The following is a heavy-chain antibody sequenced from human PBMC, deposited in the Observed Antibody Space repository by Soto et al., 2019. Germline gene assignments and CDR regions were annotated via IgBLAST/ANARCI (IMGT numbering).Heavy chain of an antibody. V-gene: IGHV1-69*01. J-gene: IGHJ6*04. CDR3: ARSITIFGVVSYYYYGMDV. D-gene: IGHD3-3*01. Sequence: QVQLVQSGAEVKKPGSSVKVSCKASGGTFSSYAISWVRQAPGQGLEWMGGIIPIFGTANYAQKFQGRVTITADESTSTAYMELSSLRSEDTAVYYCARSITIFGVVSYYYYGMDVWGKGTTVTVSS. CDR2: IIPIFGTA. CDR1: GGTFSSYA.